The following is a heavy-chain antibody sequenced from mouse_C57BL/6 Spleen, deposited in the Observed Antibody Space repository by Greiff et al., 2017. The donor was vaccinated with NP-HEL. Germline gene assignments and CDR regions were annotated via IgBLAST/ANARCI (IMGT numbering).Heavy chain of an antibody. D-gene: IGHD4-1*01. Sequence: EVHLVESGGGLVKPGGSLKLSCAASGFTFSSYAMSWVRQTPEKRLEWVATISDGGSYTYYPDNVKGRFTISRDNAKNTLYLQMSHLKSEDTAMYYCARGELGAWFAYWGQGTLVTVSA. CDR3: ARGELGAWFAY. J-gene: IGHJ3*01. CDR2: ISDGGSYT. V-gene: IGHV5-4*01. CDR1: GFTFSSYA.